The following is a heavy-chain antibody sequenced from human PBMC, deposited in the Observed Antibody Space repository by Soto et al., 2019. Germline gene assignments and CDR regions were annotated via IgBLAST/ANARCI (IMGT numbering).Heavy chain of an antibody. CDR1: GGSVSSGSYY. J-gene: IGHJ4*02. V-gene: IGHV4-61*01. CDR2: VYYSGST. Sequence: SETLSLTCTVSGGSVSSGSYYWSWIRQPPGKRLEWIGYVYYSGSTNYNPSLKSRVTISVDTSKNQFSLKLSSVTAADTAVYYCAREQTGGLLLANWGQGTLVTVSS. D-gene: IGHD2-15*01. CDR3: AREQTGGLLLAN.